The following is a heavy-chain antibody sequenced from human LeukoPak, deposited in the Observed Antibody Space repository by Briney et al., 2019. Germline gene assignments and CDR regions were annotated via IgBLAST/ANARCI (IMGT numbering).Heavy chain of an antibody. CDR2: IIPIFGTA. CDR1: GGTFSSYA. CDR3: ARSSGSYYKYFQH. V-gene: IGHV1-69*05. Sequence: SVKVSCKASGGTFSSYAISWLRQAPGQGLEWMGGIIPIFGTANYAQKFQGRVTITTDESTSTAYMELSSLRSEDTAVYYCARSSGSYYKYFQHWGQGTLVTVSS. J-gene: IGHJ1*01. D-gene: IGHD1-26*01.